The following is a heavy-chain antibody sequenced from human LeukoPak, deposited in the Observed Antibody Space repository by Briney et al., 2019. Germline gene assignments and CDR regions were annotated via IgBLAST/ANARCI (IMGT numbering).Heavy chain of an antibody. CDR1: GYTFTGYY. CDR2: INPNSGGT. D-gene: IGHD6-6*01. CDR3: AKEVYSSSSGFRFDY. J-gene: IGHJ4*02. V-gene: IGHV1-2*06. Sequence: ASVKVSCKASGYTFTGYYMHWVRQAPGQGLEWMGRINPNSGGTNYAQKFQGRVTMTRDTSISTAYMELSRLRSDDTAVYYCAKEVYSSSSGFRFDYWGQGTLVTVSS.